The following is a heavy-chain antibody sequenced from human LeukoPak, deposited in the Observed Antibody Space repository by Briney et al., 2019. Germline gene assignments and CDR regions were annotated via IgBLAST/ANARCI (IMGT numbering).Heavy chain of an antibody. Sequence: SQTLSLTCTVSGGSLSSGGYYWSWIRQHPGKGLEWIGYISYIGRTNYNPSLKSRVTISIDTSKNQFSLKLTSVTAADTAVYYCARDLVTATKGFDIWGQGTMVSVSS. CDR2: ISYIGRT. J-gene: IGHJ3*02. CDR1: GGSLSSGGYY. CDR3: ARDLVTATKGFDI. D-gene: IGHD4-17*01. V-gene: IGHV4-31*03.